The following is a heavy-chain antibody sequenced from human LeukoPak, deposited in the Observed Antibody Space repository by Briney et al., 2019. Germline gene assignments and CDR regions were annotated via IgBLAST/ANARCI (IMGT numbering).Heavy chain of an antibody. V-gene: IGHV3-74*01. CDR2: ISDGGSTT. Sequence: GGSLRLSCAASGFTFSSYWMHWVRQAPGKGLVWVSRISDGGSTTTYADSVKGRFTISRDNAKNTLYLQVNGLRAEDTAVYYCSRSAYYDGSGNYYDYWGQGTLVTVSS. D-gene: IGHD3-22*01. CDR1: GFTFSSYW. J-gene: IGHJ4*02. CDR3: SRSAYYDGSGNYYDY.